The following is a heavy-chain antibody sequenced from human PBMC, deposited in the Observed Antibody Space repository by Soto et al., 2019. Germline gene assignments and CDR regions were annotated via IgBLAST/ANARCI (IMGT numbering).Heavy chain of an antibody. CDR1: GFIFENFG. D-gene: IGHD1-26*01. J-gene: IGHJ5*02. V-gene: IGHV3-23*01. CDR3: AKNQGVELVPLATVDWFDP. CDR2: ISGSGFKK. Sequence: QLGGPLRLSCAASGFIFENFGMSWVRQAPGKGLEWISSISGSGFKKYYADSVKGRFTISRDNSKSTVYLELNNLSAEDTAVYHCAKNQGVELVPLATVDWFDPWGQGSVVTVSS.